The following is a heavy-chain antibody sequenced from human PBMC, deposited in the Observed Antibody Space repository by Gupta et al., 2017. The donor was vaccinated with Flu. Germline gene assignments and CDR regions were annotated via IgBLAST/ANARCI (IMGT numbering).Heavy chain of an antibody. J-gene: IGHJ4*02. CDR2: INPNNGDT. CDR1: GYTFTTYY. V-gene: IGHV1-2*02. CDR3: AAGTPDY. Sequence: QVQVVQSGAEVKKPGASVKVSCKTSGYTFTTYYIHWVRQAPGKGLEWMGWINPNNGDTHFAQIFQGRVTLTRDTSISTAYMELTRLTSDDTAMYYCAAGTPDYWGQGTLVTVSS. D-gene: IGHD1-14*01.